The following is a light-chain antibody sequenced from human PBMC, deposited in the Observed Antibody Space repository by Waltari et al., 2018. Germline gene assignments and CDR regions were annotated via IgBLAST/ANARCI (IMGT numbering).Light chain of an antibody. CDR2: GVS. J-gene: IGLJ2*01. CDR1: SSDIGTYRY. V-gene: IGLV2-14*03. CDR3: GSYTSSTILL. Sequence: QSALTQPASVSGSPGQSITISCTGTSSDIGTYRYVSWYQQHPGKAPKLMIYGVSNRPSGGSNRCSGAKSGNMAYRTISGLQAEDEADYYCGSYTSSTILLFGGGTKLTVL.